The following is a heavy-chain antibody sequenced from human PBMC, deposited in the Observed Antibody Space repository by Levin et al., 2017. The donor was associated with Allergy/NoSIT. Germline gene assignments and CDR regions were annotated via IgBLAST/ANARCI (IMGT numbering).Heavy chain of an antibody. CDR1: GASIRIFY. D-gene: IGHD1-1*01. CDR2: ITHTGRT. J-gene: IGHJ3*01. V-gene: IGHV4-59*01. Sequence: SQTLSLTCNLSGASIRIFYWNWIRPIPGKGLEWLGYITHTGRTNYNPSLNSRLTFSLDTSKNQFSLQLASMTAADTALYYCARDTGGFAFDLWGQGTLVTVSS. CDR3: ARDTGGFAFDL.